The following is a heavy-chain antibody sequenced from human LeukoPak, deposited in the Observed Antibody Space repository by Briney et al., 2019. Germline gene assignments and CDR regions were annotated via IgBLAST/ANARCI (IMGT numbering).Heavy chain of an antibody. CDR3: ARAYCSGGSCYPFDY. CDR1: GGTFSCYA. J-gene: IGHJ4*02. Sequence: GASVKVSCKASGGTFSCYAISRVRQAPGQGLEWMGRIIPILGIANYAQKFQGRVTITADKSTSTAYMELSSLRSEDTAVYYCARAYCSGGSCYPFDYWGQGTLVTVSS. CDR2: IIPILGIA. V-gene: IGHV1-69*04. D-gene: IGHD2-15*01.